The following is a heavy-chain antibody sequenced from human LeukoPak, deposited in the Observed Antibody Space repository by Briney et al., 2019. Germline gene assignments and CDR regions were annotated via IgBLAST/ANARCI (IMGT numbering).Heavy chain of an antibody. D-gene: IGHD2-15*01. Sequence: PSETLSLTCTVSGGSISSYYWSWIRQPPGKGLEWIGYIYYSGSTKYNPSLKSRVTISVDTSKNQFSLKLSSVTAADTAVYYCARYCSGRSCYSFDYWGQGSLVTVS. V-gene: IGHV4-59*01. CDR1: GGSISSYY. CDR2: IYYSGST. J-gene: IGHJ4*02. CDR3: ARYCSGRSCYSFDY.